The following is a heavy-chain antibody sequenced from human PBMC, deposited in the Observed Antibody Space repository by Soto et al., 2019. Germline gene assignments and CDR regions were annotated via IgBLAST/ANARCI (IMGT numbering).Heavy chain of an antibody. D-gene: IGHD3-10*01. J-gene: IGHJ6*02. V-gene: IGHV1-2*04. CDR3: ARNGAKMFRGTYGMDV. CDR2: INPNSGGT. CDR1: GYTFTGYY. Sequence: ASVKVSCKASGYTFTGYYMHWVRQAPGQGLEWMGWINPNSGGTNYAQKFQGWVTMTRDTSISTAYMELSRLRSDDTAVYYCARNGAKMFRGTYGMDVWGQGTTVTVYS.